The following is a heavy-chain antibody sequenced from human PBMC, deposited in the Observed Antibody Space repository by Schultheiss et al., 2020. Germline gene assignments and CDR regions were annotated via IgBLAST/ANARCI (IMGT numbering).Heavy chain of an antibody. CDR1: GGSISSGGYY. CDR2: IYYSGST. CDR3: ARWGYGDYPYYFDY. J-gene: IGHJ4*02. Sequence: SQTLSLTCTVSGGSISSGGYYWSWIRQPPGKGLEWIGYIYYSGSTNYNPSLKSRVTISVDTSKNQFSLKLSSVTAADTAVYYCARWGYGDYPYYFDYWGQGTLVTVSS. V-gene: IGHV4-61*08. D-gene: IGHD4-17*01.